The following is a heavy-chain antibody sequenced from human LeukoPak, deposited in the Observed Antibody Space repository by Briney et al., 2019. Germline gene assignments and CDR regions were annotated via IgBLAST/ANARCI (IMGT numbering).Heavy chain of an antibody. V-gene: IGHV4-31*03. CDR1: GGSISSGDYY. CDR3: ASREGVRAGDFVY. Sequence: SETLSLTCTVSGGSISSGDYYWSWIRQHPGKGLEWIGYIYYSGSTYYNPSLKSRVTISLDTSKNKFSLKLTSVTAADTAVYYCASREGVRAGDFVYWGQGTLVTVSS. CDR2: IYYSGST. D-gene: IGHD3-10*01. J-gene: IGHJ4*02.